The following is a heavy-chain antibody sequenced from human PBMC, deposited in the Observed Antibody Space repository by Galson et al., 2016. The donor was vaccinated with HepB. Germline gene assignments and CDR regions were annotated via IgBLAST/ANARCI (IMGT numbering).Heavy chain of an antibody. CDR1: GYNFNHHW. CDR3: ARRTEGYDSSGFDY. Sequence: QSGAEVKKPGESLRISCQASGYNFNHHWINWVRQMPGKGLEWMGRIDPSDSYTNYSPSFRGHVTISADKSANTASLQWRSLTASDTAMYYCARRTEGYDSSGFDYWGRGTLVTVSS. D-gene: IGHD3-22*01. CDR2: IDPSDSYT. J-gene: IGHJ4*02. V-gene: IGHV5-10-1*01.